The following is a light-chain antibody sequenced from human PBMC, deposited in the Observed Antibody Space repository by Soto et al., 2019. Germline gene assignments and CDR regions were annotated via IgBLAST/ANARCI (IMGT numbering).Light chain of an antibody. CDR1: SSNIGSHS. Sequence: QSVLPQPPSASGTPGQTVTISCSGSSSNIGSHSVNWYQQLPGTAPKLIIYKNNQRPSGVPDRFSDSKSGTSASLAISGLQSDDEADYYCAAWDDSLNGPVFGGGTK. V-gene: IGLV1-44*01. J-gene: IGLJ3*02. CDR3: AAWDDSLNGPV. CDR2: KNN.